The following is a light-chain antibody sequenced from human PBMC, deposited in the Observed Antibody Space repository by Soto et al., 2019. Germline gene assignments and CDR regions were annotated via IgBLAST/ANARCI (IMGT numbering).Light chain of an antibody. CDR3: QQFVSSPYT. J-gene: IGKJ2*01. Sequence: EIVLTQSPGTLCLSPGERATLSCRASQSVRSGYIAWYQQKPGQAPRLLVSGASGRATGIPDRFSGSGSGTDFTLTISRLEPEDVAVYYCQQFVSSPYTFGQGTKLEIK. CDR1: QSVRSGY. V-gene: IGKV3-20*01. CDR2: GAS.